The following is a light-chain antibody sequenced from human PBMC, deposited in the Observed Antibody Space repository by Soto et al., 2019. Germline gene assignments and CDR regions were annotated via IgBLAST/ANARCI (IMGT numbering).Light chain of an antibody. CDR1: QSVSSTY. CDR2: GAS. CDR3: QQYVSSPWT. J-gene: IGKJ1*01. V-gene: IGKV3-20*01. Sequence: EIVLTQSPGTLSLSPGERATLSCRASQSVSSTYLAWYQQKPGQAPRLFIYGASSRTTGIPDRFSGSGSGTDFTLTISRLEPEDFAVYYCQQYVSSPWTFGQGTKVEI.